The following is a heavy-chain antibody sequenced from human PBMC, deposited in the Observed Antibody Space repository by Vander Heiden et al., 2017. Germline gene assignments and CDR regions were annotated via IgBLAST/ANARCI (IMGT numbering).Heavy chain of an antibody. Sequence: QVQLQQWGAGLLKPSETLSLTCAVYGGSFSGYYWSWIRQPPGKGLEWIGEINHSVSTNYNPSLKSRVTISVDTSKNQFSLKLSSVTAADTAVYYCARGPRSRSGYYSGAFDIWGQGTMVTVSS. CDR2: INHSVST. D-gene: IGHD3-22*01. J-gene: IGHJ3*02. V-gene: IGHV4-34*01. CDR3: ARGPRSRSGYYSGAFDI. CDR1: GGSFSGYY.